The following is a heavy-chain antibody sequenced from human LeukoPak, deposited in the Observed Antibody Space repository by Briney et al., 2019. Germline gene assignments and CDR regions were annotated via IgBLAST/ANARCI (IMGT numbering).Heavy chain of an antibody. J-gene: IGHJ4*02. V-gene: IGHV1-2*02. CDR1: GYTFTGYY. CDR3: ARVVGKKSNYYDSSGYYYDY. CDR2: INPNSGGT. Sequence: ASVKVSCKASGYTFTGYYMHWVRQAPGQGLEWMGWINPNSGGTNYAQKFQGRVTVTRDTSISTAYMELSRLRSDDTAVHYCARVVGKKSNYYDSSGYYYDYWGQGTLVTVSS. D-gene: IGHD3-22*01.